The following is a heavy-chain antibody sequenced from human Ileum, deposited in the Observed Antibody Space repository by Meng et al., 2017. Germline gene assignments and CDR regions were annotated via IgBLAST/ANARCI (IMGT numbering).Heavy chain of an antibody. CDR2: IDTDESST. Sequence: GGSLKISCAASGFTLSNYWMHWVRRAPGKGLEWVSRIDTDESSTRHADSVKGRFTVSRDNGKNTMYLQMNSLRVEDTAVYYCARGGINHAFDIWGQGTVVTVSS. CDR1: GFTLSNYW. J-gene: IGHJ3*02. CDR3: ARGGINHAFDI. V-gene: IGHV3-74*01. D-gene: IGHD1-14*01.